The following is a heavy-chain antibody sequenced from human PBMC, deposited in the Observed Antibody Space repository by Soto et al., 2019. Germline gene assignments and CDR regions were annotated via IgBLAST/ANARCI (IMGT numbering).Heavy chain of an antibody. D-gene: IGHD5-12*01. CDR1: GYTFTSYA. CDR3: ARVRVATIGYYYYGMDV. CDR2: INAGNGNT. J-gene: IGHJ6*02. Sequence: ASVKVSCKASGYTFTSYAMHWVRQAPGQRLEWMGWINAGNGNTKYSQKFQGRVTITRDTSASTAYMELSSLRSEDTAVYYCARVRVATIGYYYYGMDVWGQGTTVTVSS. V-gene: IGHV1-3*01.